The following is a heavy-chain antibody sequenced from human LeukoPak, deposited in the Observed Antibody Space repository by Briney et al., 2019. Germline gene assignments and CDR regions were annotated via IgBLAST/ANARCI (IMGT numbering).Heavy chain of an antibody. J-gene: IGHJ5*02. Sequence: SETLSLTCTVSGGSISSGGYYWSWLPQHPGKGLEWIGYIYYSGRTYYNPSLKSRVTISVDTSKNQFSLKLSSVTAADTAVYYGARGYGSRWYQRFNWFDPWGQGTLVTVSS. CDR1: GGSISSGGYY. D-gene: IGHD6-13*01. CDR2: IYYSGRT. CDR3: ARGYGSRWYQRFNWFDP. V-gene: IGHV4-31*03.